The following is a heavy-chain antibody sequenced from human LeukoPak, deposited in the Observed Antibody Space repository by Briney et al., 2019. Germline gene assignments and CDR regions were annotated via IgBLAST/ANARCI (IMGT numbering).Heavy chain of an antibody. CDR1: GFTFSSYA. CDR3: AVCEYYDFWSGYSASTDYFDY. J-gene: IGHJ4*02. CDR2: ISGSGGST. V-gene: IGHV3-23*01. Sequence: PGGSLRLSCAASGFTFSSYAMSWVRQAPGKGLEWVAAISGSGGSTYYADSVKGRFTISRDNSKNTLYLQMISLRAEDTAVYYCAVCEYYDFWSGYSASTDYFDYWGQGTLVTVSS. D-gene: IGHD3-3*01.